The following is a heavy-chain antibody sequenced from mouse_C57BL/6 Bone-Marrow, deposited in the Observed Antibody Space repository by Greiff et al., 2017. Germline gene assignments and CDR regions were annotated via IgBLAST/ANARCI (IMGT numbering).Heavy chain of an antibody. J-gene: IGHJ1*03. D-gene: IGHD1-1*01. CDR3: ARHYYGSSYGDWYFDV. Sequence: QVQLQQPGAELVRPGSSVKLSCKASGYTFTSYWMHWVKQRPIQGLEWIGNIDPSDSDTHYNQQFKDKATLTVDKSSSTAYMQLSSLTSEDSAVYYCARHYYGSSYGDWYFDVWGTGTTVTVSS. V-gene: IGHV1-52*01. CDR2: IDPSDSDT. CDR1: GYTFTSYW.